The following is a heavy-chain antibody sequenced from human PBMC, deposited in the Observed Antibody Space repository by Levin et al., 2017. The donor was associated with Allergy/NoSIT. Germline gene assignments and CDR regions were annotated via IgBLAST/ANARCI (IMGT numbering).Heavy chain of an antibody. J-gene: IGHJ4*02. CDR2: INPSGGGT. V-gene: IGHV1-46*01. Sequence: GESLKISCKASGYTFTSYYLHWVRQAPGQGLEWMGLINPSGGGTSYAQKFQDRVTMTRDTSTSTVYMELSSLRSEDTAVYYCARGRTGYSSSCLTLWGQGTLVTVSS. CDR1: GYTFTSYY. D-gene: IGHD6-13*01. CDR3: ARGRTGYSSSCLTL.